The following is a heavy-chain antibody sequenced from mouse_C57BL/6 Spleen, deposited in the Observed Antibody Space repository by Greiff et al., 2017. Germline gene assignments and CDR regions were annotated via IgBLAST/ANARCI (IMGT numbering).Heavy chain of an antibody. J-gene: IGHJ2*01. V-gene: IGHV5-6*01. CDR1: GFTFSSYG. CDR3: ARHVLGGFDY. CDR2: ISSGGSYT. Sequence: EVQLVESGGDLVKPGGSLKLSCAASGFTFSSYGMSWVRQTPDKRLEWVATISSGGSYTYYPDSVKGRFTISRDNAKNTLYLQMSSLKSEDTAMYYCARHVLGGFDYWGQGTTLTVSS. D-gene: IGHD4-1*01.